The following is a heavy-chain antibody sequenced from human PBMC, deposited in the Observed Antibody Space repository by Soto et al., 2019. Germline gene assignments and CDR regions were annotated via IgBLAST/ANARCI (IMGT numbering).Heavy chain of an antibody. CDR3: ARAIGAFDI. CDR1: GYTFTGYY. Sequence: ASVKVSCKASGYTFTGYYMHWVRQAPGQGLEWMGWINPNSGGTNYAQKFQGRVTITRDTSASTAYMELSSLRSEDTAVYYCARAIGAFDIWGQGTMVTVSS. D-gene: IGHD2-21*01. J-gene: IGHJ3*02. CDR2: INPNSGGT. V-gene: IGHV1-2*02.